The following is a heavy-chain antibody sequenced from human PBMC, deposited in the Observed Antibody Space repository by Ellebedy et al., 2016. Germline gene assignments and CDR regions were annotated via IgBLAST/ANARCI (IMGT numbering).Heavy chain of an antibody. D-gene: IGHD2-2*01. J-gene: IGHJ6*03. CDR1: GFTFSSYG. CDR2: IWYDGSNE. V-gene: IGHV3-33*01. CDR3: ARGGSRTSLHYYFYYYMDV. Sequence: GGSLRLXCEVSGFTFSSYGMHWVRQAPGKGLEWVAVIWYDGSNEDYADSVKGRFSISRDNSKNTLYLQMNSLRAEDTGVYYCARGGSRTSLHYYFYYYMDVWGKGTTVTVSS.